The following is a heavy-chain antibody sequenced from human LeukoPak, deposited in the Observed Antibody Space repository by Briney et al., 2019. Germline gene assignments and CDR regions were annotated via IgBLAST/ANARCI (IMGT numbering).Heavy chain of an antibody. Sequence: SVKVSCEASGGTFSSYAISWVRQAPGQGLEWMGGIIPIFGTANYAQKFQGRVTITADESTSTAYMELSSLRSEDTAVYYCARVRYSSSSWYGYFDYWGQGTLVTVSS. D-gene: IGHD6-13*01. J-gene: IGHJ4*02. CDR3: ARVRYSSSSWYGYFDY. V-gene: IGHV1-69*13. CDR1: GGTFSSYA. CDR2: IIPIFGTA.